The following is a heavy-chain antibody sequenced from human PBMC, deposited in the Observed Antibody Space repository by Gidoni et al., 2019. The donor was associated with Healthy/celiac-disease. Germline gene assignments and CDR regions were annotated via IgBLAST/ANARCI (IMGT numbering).Heavy chain of an antibody. J-gene: IGHJ5*02. Sequence: QVQLVQSGAEVQKPGSSVKVSCQASGGTFSSYATSWVRQAPGQGLEWMGGIIPIFGTANYAKKCQGRGTITADESTSTAYMELSSLRSEDTAVYYCASPRYCSGGSCHTAWFDPWGQGTLVTVSS. D-gene: IGHD2-15*01. CDR3: ASPRYCSGGSCHTAWFDP. CDR2: IIPIFGTA. V-gene: IGHV1-69*01. CDR1: GGTFSSYA.